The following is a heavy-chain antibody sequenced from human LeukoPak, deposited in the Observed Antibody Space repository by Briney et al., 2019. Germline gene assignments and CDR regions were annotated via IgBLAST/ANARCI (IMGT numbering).Heavy chain of an antibody. CDR3: ARERVVNGAFDI. CDR2: IIPILGIA. D-gene: IGHD3-3*01. V-gene: IGHV1-69*04. J-gene: IGHJ3*02. Sequence: ASVKVSCKASGGTFSSYTISWVRQAPGQGLEWMGRIIPILGIANYAQKFQGRVTITADKSTSTAYMELSSLRSEDTAVYYCARERVVNGAFDIWGQGTVVTVSS. CDR1: GGTFSSYT.